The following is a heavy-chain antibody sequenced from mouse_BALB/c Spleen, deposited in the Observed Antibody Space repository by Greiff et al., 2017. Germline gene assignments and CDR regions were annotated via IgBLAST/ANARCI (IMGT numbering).Heavy chain of an antibody. Sequence: EVQGVESGPELVKPGASVKMSCKASGYTFTSYVMHWVKQKPGQGLEWIGYINPYNDGTKYNEKFKGKATLTSDKSSSTAYMELSSLTSEDSAVYYCARDYYGSSYRFAYWGQGTLVTVSA. D-gene: IGHD1-1*01. CDR2: INPYNDGT. CDR1: GYTFTSYV. CDR3: ARDYYGSSYRFAY. J-gene: IGHJ3*01. V-gene: IGHV1-14*01.